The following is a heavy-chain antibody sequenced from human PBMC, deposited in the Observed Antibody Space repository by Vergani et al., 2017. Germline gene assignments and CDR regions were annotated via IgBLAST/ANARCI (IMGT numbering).Heavy chain of an antibody. Sequence: VQLVESGGGVVQPGESLRLSCAASGFPFSTYGMTWVRQAPGKGLEWVSTISSDGGSTYYADSVKGRFTISRDNAKNSLYLQMNSLRAEDTAVYYCARDLFYYDSSGYYSGFFDYWGQGTLVTVSS. CDR3: ARDLFYYDSSGYYSGFFDY. CDR2: ISSDGGST. D-gene: IGHD3-22*01. J-gene: IGHJ4*02. V-gene: IGHV3-21*02. CDR1: GFPFSTYG.